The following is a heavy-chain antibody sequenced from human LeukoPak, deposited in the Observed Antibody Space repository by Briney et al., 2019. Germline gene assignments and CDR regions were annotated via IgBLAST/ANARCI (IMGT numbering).Heavy chain of an antibody. CDR1: GFTFDDYA. J-gene: IGHJ6*03. CDR2: ISWNSGSI. V-gene: IGHV3-9*01. CDR3: AKAGRITIFGVVGDYYYYYMDV. Sequence: GGSLRLSCAASGFTFDDYAMHWVRQAPGKGLEWISGISWNSGSIGYADSVKGRFTISRDNAKNSLYLQMNSLRAEDTAVYYCAKAGRITIFGVVGDYYYYYMDVWGKGTTVTVSS. D-gene: IGHD3-3*01.